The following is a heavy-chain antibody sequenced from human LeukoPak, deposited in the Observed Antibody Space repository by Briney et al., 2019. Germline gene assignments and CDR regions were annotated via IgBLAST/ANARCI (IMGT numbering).Heavy chain of an antibody. Sequence: SETLSLTCTVSGYSISSGYYWGWIRQPPGKGLEWIGSICHSGSTYYNPSLKSRVTISVDTSKNQFSLKLSSVTAADTAVYYCARSLVVVAAIGGSWLDPWGQGTLVTVSS. D-gene: IGHD2-15*01. V-gene: IGHV4-38-2*02. CDR2: ICHSGST. CDR3: ARSLVVVAAIGGSWLDP. CDR1: GYSISSGYY. J-gene: IGHJ5*02.